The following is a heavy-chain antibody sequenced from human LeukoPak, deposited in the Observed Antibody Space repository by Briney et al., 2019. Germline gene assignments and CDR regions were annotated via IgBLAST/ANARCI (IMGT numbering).Heavy chain of an antibody. V-gene: IGHV3-23*01. CDR3: AKSELGDYYYYYMDV. CDR2: ISGSGGST. J-gene: IGHJ6*03. CDR1: GFTFSSYA. Sequence: PGGSLKLSCAASGFTFSSYAMSWVRQAPGKGLEWVSAISGSGGSTYYADSVKGRFTISRANSKNTLYLQMNSLRAEDTAVYYCAKSELGDYYYYYMDVWGKGTTVTVSS. D-gene: IGHD7-27*01.